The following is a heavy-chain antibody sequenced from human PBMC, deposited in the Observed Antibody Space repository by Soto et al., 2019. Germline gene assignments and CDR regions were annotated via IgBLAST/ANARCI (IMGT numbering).Heavy chain of an antibody. CDR3: ARESRYCSGGSCYFLPGIDY. CDR1: GGTFSSYA. D-gene: IGHD2-15*01. CDR2: IIPIFGTA. Sequence: QVQLVQSGAEVKKPGSSVKVSCKASGGTFSSYAISWVRQAPGQGLEWMGGIIPIFGTANYAQKFQGRVMITADESTSTAYMELSRLRSEDTALYYCARESRYCSGGSCYFLPGIDYWGQGTLVTVSS. V-gene: IGHV1-69*12. J-gene: IGHJ4*02.